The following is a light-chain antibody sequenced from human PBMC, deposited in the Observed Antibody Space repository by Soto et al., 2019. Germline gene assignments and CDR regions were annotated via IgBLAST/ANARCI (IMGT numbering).Light chain of an antibody. J-gene: IGKJ1*01. CDR1: QSVSSSY. CDR3: QQYGSSLTWT. V-gene: IGKV3-20*01. CDR2: GAS. Sequence: EIVLTQSPGPPSLSPGVGGTFFCRASQSVSSSYLAWYQQKPVQAPRLLIYGASSRATGIPDRFSGSGSGTDFTLTISRLEPEDFAVYYCQQYGSSLTWTFGQGTKVDIK.